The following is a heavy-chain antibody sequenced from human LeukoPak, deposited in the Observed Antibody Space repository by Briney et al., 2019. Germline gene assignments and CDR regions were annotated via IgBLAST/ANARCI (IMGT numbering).Heavy chain of an antibody. CDR2: INHSGST. V-gene: IGHV4-34*01. J-gene: IGHJ6*03. CDR3: ARRSQQLGTKGYYYYYMDV. CDR1: GGSFSGYY. D-gene: IGHD6-13*01. Sequence: SETLSLTCAVYGGSFSGYYRSWIRQPPGEGLEWIGEINHSGSTNYNPSLKSRVTISVDTSKNQFSLKLSSVTAADTAVYYCARRSQQLGTKGYYYYYMDVWGKGTTVTISS.